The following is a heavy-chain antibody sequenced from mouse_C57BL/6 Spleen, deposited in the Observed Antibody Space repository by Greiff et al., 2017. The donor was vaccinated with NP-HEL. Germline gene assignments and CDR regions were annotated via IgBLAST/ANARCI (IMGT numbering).Heavy chain of an antibody. CDR1: GYTFTDYY. J-gene: IGHJ4*01. V-gene: IGHV1-77*01. Sequence: VQLQQSGAELAKPGASVKISCKASGYTFTDYYINWVKQRPGQGLEWIGKIGPGSGSTYYNEKFKGKATLTADKSSSTAYMQLSSLTSEDSAVDFCVRQLKLRDYYAMDYWGQGTSVTVAS. D-gene: IGHD3-2*02. CDR2: IGPGSGST. CDR3: VRQLKLRDYYAMDY.